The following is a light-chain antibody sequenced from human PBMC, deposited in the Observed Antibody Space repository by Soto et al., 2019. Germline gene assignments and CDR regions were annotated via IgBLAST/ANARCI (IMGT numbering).Light chain of an antibody. Sequence: DIQMTQSPSTLSASVGDRVTITCRASQAISSRFAWYQQKPGKAPKLLIYKTSTLEGGVPSRFSGSGSGTEFTLTISSLQPDDLAIYYCQHYDTYSPFGGGTKVEIK. CDR3: QHYDTYSP. V-gene: IGKV1-5*03. CDR1: QAISSR. J-gene: IGKJ4*02. CDR2: KTS.